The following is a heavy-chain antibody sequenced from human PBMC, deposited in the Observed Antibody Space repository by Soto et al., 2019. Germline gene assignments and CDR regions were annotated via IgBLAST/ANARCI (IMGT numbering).Heavy chain of an antibody. J-gene: IGHJ4*02. CDR2: ISGSGDST. Sequence: GGSLRLSCAASGFTFGSYAMNWVRQAPGKGLEWVSAISGSGDSTYYADSVKGRFTVSRDNSKNTLYLQMNSLRAEDTAVYYCAKEAPGDRGFDYWGQGILVTVSS. CDR3: AKEAPGDRGFDY. V-gene: IGHV3-23*01. D-gene: IGHD7-27*01. CDR1: GFTFGSYA.